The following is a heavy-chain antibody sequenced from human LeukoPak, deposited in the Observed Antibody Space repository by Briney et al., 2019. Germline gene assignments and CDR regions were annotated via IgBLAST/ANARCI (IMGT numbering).Heavy chain of an antibody. CDR2: IYRSGPT. D-gene: IGHD4-17*01. CDR1: GLIVSSNY. J-gene: IGHJ5*02. Sequence: GGSLRLSCAASGLIVSSNYTSWVRQAPGKGLEWVSVIYRSGPTYYADSVKGRFTISRDNSKNTLYLQMHSLRVEDTAVYYCARDSYVDSEAVRWFDPWGQGTLVTVSS. V-gene: IGHV3-66*01. CDR3: ARDSYVDSEAVRWFDP.